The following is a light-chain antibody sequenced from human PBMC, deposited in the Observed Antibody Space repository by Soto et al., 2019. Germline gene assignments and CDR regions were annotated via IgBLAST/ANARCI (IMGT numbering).Light chain of an antibody. CDR1: QSVSSSY. CDR3: QQYGSSPRYT. Sequence: EIVLTQSPGNLSLSPGERATLSCRASQSVSSSYLAWYQQKPGQAPRLLIYGASSRATGIPDRFSGSGSGTAFTLTISRLEPEDFAVYYCQQYGSSPRYTFGQGTKLEIK. J-gene: IGKJ2*01. V-gene: IGKV3-20*01. CDR2: GAS.